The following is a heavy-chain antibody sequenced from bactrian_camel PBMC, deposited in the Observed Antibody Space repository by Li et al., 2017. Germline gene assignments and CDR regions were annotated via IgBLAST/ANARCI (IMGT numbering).Heavy chain of an antibody. CDR1: GVTYGRHS. CDR2: IDSDDEI. V-gene: IGHV3S55*01. CDR3: TARYEFGLGACRGVGGLGF. Sequence: HVQLVESGGGSGQAETGGSLRLSCVVSGVTYGRHSLGWFRQAPGKEREGVAAIDSDDEISTTDSVKGRFIISKDNRKNILYLQMNSLTPGDTAMYYCTARYEFGLGACRGVGGLGFWGQGTQVTVS. D-gene: IGHD1*01. J-gene: IGHJ6*01.